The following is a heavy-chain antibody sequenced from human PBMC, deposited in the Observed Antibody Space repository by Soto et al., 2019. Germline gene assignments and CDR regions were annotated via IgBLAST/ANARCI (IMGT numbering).Heavy chain of an antibody. D-gene: IGHD2-21*02. Sequence: QVQLVESGGGVVQPGRSLRLSCAASGFTFSSYGMHWVRQAPGKGLEWVAVISYDGSNKYYADSVKGRFTISRDNSKNTLYLQMNSLRAEDTAVYYCARAEVTVVTPYYFDYWGQGTLVTVSS. CDR3: ARAEVTVVTPYYFDY. CDR1: GFTFSSYG. CDR2: ISYDGSNK. J-gene: IGHJ4*02. V-gene: IGHV3-30*03.